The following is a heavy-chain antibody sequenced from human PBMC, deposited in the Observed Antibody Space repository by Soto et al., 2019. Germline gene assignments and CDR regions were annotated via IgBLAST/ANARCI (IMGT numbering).Heavy chain of an antibody. CDR1: GGSISSSSYY. D-gene: IGHD3-3*01. V-gene: IGHV4-39*01. CDR3: ARQSGGTRYYDFWIALPPLDV. J-gene: IGHJ6*02. CDR2: IYYSGST. Sequence: QLQLQESGPGLVKPSETLSLTCTVSGGSISSSSYYWGWIRQPPGKGLEWIGSIYYSGSTYYNPSLKSRVTISVDTSKNQFSLKLSSVTAADTAVYYCARQSGGTRYYDFWIALPPLDVWGQGTTVTVSS.